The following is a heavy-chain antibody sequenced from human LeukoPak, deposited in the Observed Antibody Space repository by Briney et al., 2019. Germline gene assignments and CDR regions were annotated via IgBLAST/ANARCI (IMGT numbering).Heavy chain of an antibody. V-gene: IGHV3-23*01. CDR1: GFTFSSYA. J-gene: IGHJ4*02. D-gene: IGHD3-10*01. CDR3: AKAKLLWFGESQYYFDY. Sequence: GGSLRLSCAASGFTFSSYAMSWVRQAPGKGLEWVSAISGSGGGTYYADSVKGRFTISRDNSKNTLYLQMNSLRAEDTAVYYCAKAKLLWFGESQYYFDYWGQGTLVTVSS. CDR2: ISGSGGGT.